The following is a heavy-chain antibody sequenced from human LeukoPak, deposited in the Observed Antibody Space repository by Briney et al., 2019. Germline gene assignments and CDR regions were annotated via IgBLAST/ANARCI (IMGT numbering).Heavy chain of an antibody. D-gene: IGHD3-22*01. CDR3: GRDSYIYDSRTLLAED. V-gene: IGHV4-4*07. J-gene: IGHJ4*02. Sequence: PSETLSLTCTVSGASISGYYWSWIRQPPGKGLEWIGGIYTSGSTNYNPSLKSRVTISVDTSKNQFSLKLSSVTAADTAVYYCGRDSYIYDSRTLLAEDWGQGSLVT. CDR1: GASISGYY. CDR2: IYTSGST.